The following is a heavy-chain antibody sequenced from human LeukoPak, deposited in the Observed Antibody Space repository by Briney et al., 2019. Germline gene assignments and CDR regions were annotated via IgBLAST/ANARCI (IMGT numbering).Heavy chain of an antibody. J-gene: IGHJ4*02. CDR2: IIPIFGTA. V-gene: IGHV1-69*13. D-gene: IGHD3-22*01. CDR1: GGTFSSYA. Sequence: ASVKVSCKASGGTFSSYAISWVRQAPGQGLEWMGGIIPIFGTANYAQKFQGRVTITADESTSTAYMELSSLRSEDTAVYYCARSYYYDSSGYYYEYYFDYWGQGTLVTVSS. CDR3: ARSYYYDSSGYYYEYYFDY.